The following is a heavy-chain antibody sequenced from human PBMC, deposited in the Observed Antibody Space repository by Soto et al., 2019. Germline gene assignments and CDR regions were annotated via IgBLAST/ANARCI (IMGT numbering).Heavy chain of an antibody. V-gene: IGHV4-59*01. CDR3: AKEFCDPNGCYGRWLDP. D-gene: IGHD2-15*01. Sequence: VQLQESGPGLAKPSETLSLTCTVSGGSISSFYWSWIRQPPGKGLEWIGNVFYSGSTIYTPSLKSRATISVDTSKNQFSLKLSSVTAADTAVSYCAKEFCDPNGCYGRWLDPWGQGTLVTVSS. CDR2: VFYSGST. J-gene: IGHJ5*02. CDR1: GGSISSFY.